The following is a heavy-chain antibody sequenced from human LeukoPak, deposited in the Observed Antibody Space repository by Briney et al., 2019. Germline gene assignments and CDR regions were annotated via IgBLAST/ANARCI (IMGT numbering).Heavy chain of an antibody. D-gene: IGHD6-19*01. V-gene: IGHV4-39*01. CDR2: IYYSGST. J-gene: IGHJ5*02. CDR3: ASKQWLVRDWFDP. CDR1: GGSISSSSYY. Sequence: SETLSLTCTVSGGSISSSSYYWGWIRQPPGKGLEWIGSIYYSGSTYNSPSLKSRVTISVDTSKNQFSLKLSSVTAADTAVYYCASKQWLVRDWFDPWGQGTLVTVSS.